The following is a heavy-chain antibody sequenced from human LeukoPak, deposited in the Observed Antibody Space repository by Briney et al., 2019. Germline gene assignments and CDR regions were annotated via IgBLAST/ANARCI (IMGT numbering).Heavy chain of an antibody. V-gene: IGHV4-39*01. Sequence: SETLSLTCTVSGGSISSSSYYWGWIRQPPGKGLEWIGSIYYSGSTYYNPSLKSRVTISVDTSKNQFSLKLSSVTAANTAVYSCARHRMYYYDSSGRGVADAFDIWGQGTMVTVSS. J-gene: IGHJ3*02. D-gene: IGHD3-22*01. CDR3: ARHRMYYYDSSGRGVADAFDI. CDR1: GGSISSSSYY. CDR2: IYYSGST.